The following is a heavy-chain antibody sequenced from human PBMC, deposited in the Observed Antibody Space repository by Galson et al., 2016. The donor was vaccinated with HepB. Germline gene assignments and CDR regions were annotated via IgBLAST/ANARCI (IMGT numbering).Heavy chain of an antibody. CDR1: GGSISSGGYY. Sequence: LTCNVSGGSISSGGYYWSWIRQHPGKGLEWIGYIFYSGRTYYNPSLESRVIISVDTSKNQFSLNLTSVTAADTAVYYCVRGRGRTPFTGYALDYWGQGTLDTVSS. J-gene: IGHJ4*02. D-gene: IGHD3-9*01. CDR2: IFYSGRT. V-gene: IGHV4-31*03. CDR3: VRGRGRTPFTGYALDY.